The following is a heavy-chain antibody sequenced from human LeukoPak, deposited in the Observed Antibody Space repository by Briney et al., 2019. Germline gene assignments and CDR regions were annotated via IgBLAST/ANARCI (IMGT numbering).Heavy chain of an antibody. Sequence: GASVKVSCKASGYSFTTYGINWVRQAPGQGLEWMGWIGNYNGKTKYGQKLQGRVTMTTDTSTSTAYMELRSLRSDDTAVYYCARRPRITYYYDSSGYYCDYWGQGTLVTVSS. J-gene: IGHJ4*02. CDR2: IGNYNGKT. CDR1: GYSFTTYG. CDR3: ARRPRITYYYDSSGYYCDY. V-gene: IGHV1-18*01. D-gene: IGHD3-22*01.